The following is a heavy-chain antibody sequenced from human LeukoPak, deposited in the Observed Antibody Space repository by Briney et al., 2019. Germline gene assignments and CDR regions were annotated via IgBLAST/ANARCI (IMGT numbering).Heavy chain of an antibody. J-gene: IGHJ4*02. CDR3: ARARRYLGYCSGGSCYGYFDY. Sequence: GGSLRLSCAASGFTFSSYWMSWVRQAPGKGLEWVANIKQDGSEKYYVDTVKGRFTISRDNAKNSLYLQMNSLRAEDTAVYYCARARRYLGYCSGGSCYGYFDYWGQGTLVTVSS. V-gene: IGHV3-7*01. CDR2: IKQDGSEK. D-gene: IGHD2-15*01. CDR1: GFTFSSYW.